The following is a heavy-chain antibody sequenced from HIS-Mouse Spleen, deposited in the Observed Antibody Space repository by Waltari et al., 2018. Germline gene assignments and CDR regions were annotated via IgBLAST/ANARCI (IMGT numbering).Heavy chain of an antibody. J-gene: IGHJ6*02. D-gene: IGHD3-22*01. CDR3: ARVHYYDSSGYYDYYGMDV. V-gene: IGHV4-4*07. CDR1: GGPISSYY. CDR2: IYTSGDT. Sequence: QVQLQESGPGLVKPSETLSLTCTVSGGPISSYYWSWIRQPAGQGLEWIGRIYTSGDTKYNPSLKSRVTMSVDTSKNQFSLKLSSVTAADTAVYYCARVHYYDSSGYYDYYGMDVWGQGTTVTVSS.